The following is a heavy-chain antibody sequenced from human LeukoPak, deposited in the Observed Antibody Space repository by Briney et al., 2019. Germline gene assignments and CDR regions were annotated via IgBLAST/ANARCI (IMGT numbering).Heavy chain of an antibody. J-gene: IGHJ5*02. CDR3: ARDRRYYYDSSGYYP. CDR1: GFNFNGYS. V-gene: IGHV3-48*04. CDR2: ITGSSGSTI. D-gene: IGHD3-22*01. Sequence: PGGSLRLSCAASGFNFNGYSMNWVRQVPGKGLEWISYITGSSGSTIYYADSVKGRFTISRDNAKNSLYLQMNSLRAEDTAVYYCARDRRYYYDSSGYYPLGQGTLVTVSS.